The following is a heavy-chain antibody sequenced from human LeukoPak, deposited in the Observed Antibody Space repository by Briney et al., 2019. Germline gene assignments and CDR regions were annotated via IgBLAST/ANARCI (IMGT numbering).Heavy chain of an antibody. CDR1: GFTFSSYA. CDR2: IDNSGGRT. J-gene: IGHJ4*02. Sequence: GGSLRLSCAASGFTFSSYAMSWVRQAPGRGLDWVSSIDNSGGRTFYADSVKGRFTFSRDNSRNTLYLQVNSLRVEDTAVYYCAKHLQKMSESADRFSPFDYWGQGTLVTVSS. CDR3: AKHLQKMSESADRFSPFDY. D-gene: IGHD3-16*02. V-gene: IGHV3-23*01.